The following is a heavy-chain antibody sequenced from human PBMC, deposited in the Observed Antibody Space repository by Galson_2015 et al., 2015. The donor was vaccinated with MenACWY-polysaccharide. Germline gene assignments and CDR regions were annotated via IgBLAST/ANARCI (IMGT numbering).Heavy chain of an antibody. Sequence: RIDWDDAKFYSTSLRTRLAISKDTSKNQVVLTMTNMDLVDTATYFCARERYDSGRQVDYWGQGTLVTVSS. CDR3: ARERYDSGRQVDY. D-gene: IGHD3-3*01. CDR2: IDWDDAK. V-gene: IGHV2-70*04. J-gene: IGHJ4*02.